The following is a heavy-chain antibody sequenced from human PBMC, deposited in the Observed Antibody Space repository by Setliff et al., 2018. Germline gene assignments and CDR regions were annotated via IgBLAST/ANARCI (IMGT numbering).Heavy chain of an antibody. J-gene: IGHJ6*02. D-gene: IGHD3-22*01. CDR1: EYSFTTYW. Sequence: GESLKISCKASEYSFTTYWIGWVRQMPGKGLEWMGIIYPGDSDTRYSPSFQGQVTISADKSINTAYLQWSSLKASDTAMYYCARYDSSGYHYYYGMDVWGQGTTVTVSS. V-gene: IGHV5-51*01. CDR3: ARYDSSGYHYYYGMDV. CDR2: IYPGDSDT.